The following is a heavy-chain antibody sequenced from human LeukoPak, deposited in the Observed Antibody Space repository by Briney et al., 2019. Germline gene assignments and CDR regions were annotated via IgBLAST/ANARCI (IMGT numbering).Heavy chain of an antibody. CDR3: AKDVALAGTTFDY. V-gene: IGHV3-30*02. J-gene: IGHJ4*02. Sequence: PGGSLRLSCAASEFTFNNYGMHWVRQAPGKGLEWVAFIRYDGDNKYYADSVKGRFTISRDNSKNTLYLQMNSLRAGDTAVYYCAKDVALAGTTFDYWGQGTLVTVSS. CDR2: IRYDGDNK. CDR1: EFTFNNYG. D-gene: IGHD6-19*01.